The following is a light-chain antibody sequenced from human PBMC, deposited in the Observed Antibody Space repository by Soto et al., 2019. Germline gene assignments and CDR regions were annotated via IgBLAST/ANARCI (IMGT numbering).Light chain of an antibody. CDR1: QVVISSS. J-gene: IGKJ2*01. V-gene: IGKV3-20*01. CDR2: HAS. CDR3: QQYVTFPFS. Sequence: PVESATLFCRANQVVISSSLAWYQQKPGQAPRLLIYHASDRATGVPDRFSGSGSGTDFALTITRLEPEDFALFYCQQYVTFPFSFGQGTKLEIK.